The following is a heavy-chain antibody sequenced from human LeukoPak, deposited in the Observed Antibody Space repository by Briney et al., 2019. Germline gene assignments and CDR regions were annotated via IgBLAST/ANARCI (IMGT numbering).Heavy chain of an antibody. D-gene: IGHD6-13*01. Sequence: SETLSLTCAVSGYSISSGYYWGWIRQPPGKGLEWIGSIYHSGSTYYNPSLKSRVTISVDTSKNQFSLKLSSVTAADTAVYNCARLAAQGGYWGQGTLVTVSS. CDR1: GYSISSGYY. J-gene: IGHJ4*02. CDR3: ARLAAQGGY. CDR2: IYHSGST. V-gene: IGHV4-38-2*01.